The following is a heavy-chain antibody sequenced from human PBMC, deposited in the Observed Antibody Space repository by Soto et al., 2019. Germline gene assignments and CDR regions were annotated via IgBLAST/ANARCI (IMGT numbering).Heavy chain of an antibody. CDR1: GGTFSSYA. CDR3: ATGPAYCSSNSCYSGGWFDP. Sequence: SVKVSCKASGGTFSSYAISWVRQAPGQGLEWMGGIIPIFGTANYAQKFQGRVTITADESTSTAYMELSSLRSEDTAVYYCATGPAYCSSNSCYSGGWFDPWGQGTLVTVSS. V-gene: IGHV1-69*13. J-gene: IGHJ5*02. D-gene: IGHD2-2*02. CDR2: IIPIFGTA.